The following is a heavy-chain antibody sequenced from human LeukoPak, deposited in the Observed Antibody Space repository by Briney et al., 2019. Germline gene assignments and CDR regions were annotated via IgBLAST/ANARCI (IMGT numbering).Heavy chain of an antibody. Sequence: GGSLRLSCAASGFTFDDYGMSWVRQAPGKGLEWVSGINWNGGSTGYADSVKGRFTISRDNAKNSLYLQMNSLRAEDTALYYCAREYYDSSGYYHPFDYWGQGTLVTVSS. CDR1: GFTFDDYG. J-gene: IGHJ4*02. CDR3: AREYYDSSGYYHPFDY. CDR2: INWNGGST. V-gene: IGHV3-20*04. D-gene: IGHD3-22*01.